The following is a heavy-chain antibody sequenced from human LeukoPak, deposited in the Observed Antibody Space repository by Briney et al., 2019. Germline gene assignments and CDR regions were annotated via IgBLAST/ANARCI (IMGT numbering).Heavy chain of an antibody. CDR2: VSGGGST. CDR3: AKRTDVLTGYYNA. Sequence: GGSLRLSCAASGFTFSSYAMSWVRQASGKGLEWVSHVSGGGSTYYADSVKGRFTISRDNSKNALYLQMNSLRGDDTAVYYCAKRTDVLTGYYNAWGLGTLVTVSS. CDR1: GFTFSSYA. J-gene: IGHJ5*02. D-gene: IGHD3-9*01. V-gene: IGHV3-23*01.